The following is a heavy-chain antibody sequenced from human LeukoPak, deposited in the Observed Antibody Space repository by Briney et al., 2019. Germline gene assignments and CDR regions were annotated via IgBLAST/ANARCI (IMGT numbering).Heavy chain of an antibody. CDR3: ATHDTTVGVF. CDR1: GFSFSRNA. Sequence: GESLRLSCAASGFSFSRNAMNWLRQTPGKGLEWVSGVGGTNVDTSYAESVKGRFTISRDNSRNTAYLVMSNLRAEDTAVYYCATHDTTVGVFWGQGTLVTVSS. D-gene: IGHD1-26*01. CDR2: VGGTNVDT. V-gene: IGHV3-23*01. J-gene: IGHJ4*02.